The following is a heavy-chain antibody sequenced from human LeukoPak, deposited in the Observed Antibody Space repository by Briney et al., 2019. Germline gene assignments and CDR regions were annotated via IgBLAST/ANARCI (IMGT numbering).Heavy chain of an antibody. Sequence: GASVKVSCKASGGTFSSYAISWVRQAPGQGLEWMGGIIPIFGTANYAQKFQGRVTITADESTSTAYMELSSLRSEDTAVYYCAITGTPDEDFYYCGEGTLGTVSS. CDR2: IIPIFGTA. D-gene: IGHD1-7*01. J-gene: IGHJ4*02. CDR1: GGTFSSYA. V-gene: IGHV1-69*01. CDR3: AITGTPDEDFYY.